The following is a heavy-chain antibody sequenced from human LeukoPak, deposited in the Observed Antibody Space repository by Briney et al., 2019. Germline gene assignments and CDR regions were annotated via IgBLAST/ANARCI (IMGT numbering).Heavy chain of an antibody. CDR2: IIPIFGTA. D-gene: IGHD5-18*01. CDR1: GGTFSSYA. Sequence: ASVKVSCKASGGTFSSYAISWVRQAPAQGLEWMGGIIPIFGTANYAQKFQGRVTITADKSTSTAYMELSSLRSEDTAVYYCASPPPRRGYSYGYDAFDIWGQGTMVTVSS. CDR3: ASPPPRRGYSYGYDAFDI. J-gene: IGHJ3*02. V-gene: IGHV1-69*06.